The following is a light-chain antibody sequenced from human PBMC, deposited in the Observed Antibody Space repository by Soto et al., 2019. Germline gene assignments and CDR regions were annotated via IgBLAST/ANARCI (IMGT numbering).Light chain of an antibody. J-gene: IGKJ1*01. Sequence: AIRMTQSPSSLSASTGDRVTITCRASQGXXXXLAWYQQKPGKAPKLLIYAASTLQSGVPSRFSGSGSGTDFILTISCLQSEDFATYYCQQYYSYPWTFGQGTKVEIK. CDR1: QGXXXX. CDR2: AAS. CDR3: QQYYSYPWT. V-gene: IGKV1-8*01.